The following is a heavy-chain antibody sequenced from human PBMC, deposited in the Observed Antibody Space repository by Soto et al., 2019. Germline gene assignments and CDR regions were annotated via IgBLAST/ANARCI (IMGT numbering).Heavy chain of an antibody. V-gene: IGHV4-61*01. CDR3: ARDLVVVTAGFDY. CDR1: GGSVSSGSYY. J-gene: IGHJ4*02. Sequence: QVQLQESGPGLVKPSETLSLTCTVSGGSVSSGSYYWSWIRQPPGKGLEWIGYIYYSGSTNYNPSLTRRVXXSXDXYTTQFSLKLSSVTAADTAVYYCARDLVVVTAGFDYWGQGTLVTVSS. CDR2: IYYSGST. D-gene: IGHD2-21*02.